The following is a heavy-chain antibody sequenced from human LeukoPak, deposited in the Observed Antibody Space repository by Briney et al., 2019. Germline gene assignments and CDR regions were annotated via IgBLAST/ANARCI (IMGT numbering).Heavy chain of an antibody. Sequence: PSETLSLTCTVSGGSISSSSYYWGWIRQPPGKGLEWIGSIYYSGSTYYNPSLKSRVTISVDMSKNQFSLKLSSVTAADTAVYYCARDGSGYYWPYYFDYWGQGTLVTVSS. D-gene: IGHD3-22*01. CDR2: IYYSGST. CDR1: GGSISSSSYY. CDR3: ARDGSGYYWPYYFDY. V-gene: IGHV4-39*07. J-gene: IGHJ4*02.